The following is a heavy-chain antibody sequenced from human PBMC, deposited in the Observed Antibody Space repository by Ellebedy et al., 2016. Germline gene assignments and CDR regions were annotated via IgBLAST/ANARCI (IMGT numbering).Heavy chain of an antibody. Sequence: GGSLRLSCAASGFTFSSYSMNWVRQAPGKGLEWVSYISSSSSTIYYADSVKGRFTISRDNAKNSLYLQMNSLRAEDTAVYYCARGLVRYYFDYWGQGTLVTVSS. V-gene: IGHV3-48*01. J-gene: IGHJ4*02. D-gene: IGHD6-6*01. CDR2: ISSSSSTI. CDR1: GFTFSSYS. CDR3: ARGLVRYYFDY.